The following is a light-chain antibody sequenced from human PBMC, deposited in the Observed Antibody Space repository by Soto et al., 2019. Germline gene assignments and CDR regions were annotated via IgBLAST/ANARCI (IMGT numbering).Light chain of an antibody. J-gene: IGLJ2*01. Sequence: QSVLTQPPSASGAPGQSVTISCTGTSSDVGGYNYVSWYQQHPGKAPKFMIYGVTKRPSGVPDRLSGSKSGNTASLTVSGLQAEDEADYYCSSYAGSNTVVFGGGTKLTVL. CDR1: SSDVGGYNY. CDR2: GVT. CDR3: SSYAGSNTVV. V-gene: IGLV2-8*01.